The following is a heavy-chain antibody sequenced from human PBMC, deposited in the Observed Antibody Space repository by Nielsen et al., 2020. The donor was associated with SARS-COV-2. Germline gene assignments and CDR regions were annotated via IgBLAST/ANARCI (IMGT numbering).Heavy chain of an antibody. V-gene: IGHV4-34*01. CDR1: GGSISSYY. CDR3: ARQLIYDILTGYPFSWFDP. CDR2: INHSGST. Sequence: SETLSLTCTVSGGSISSYYWSWIRQPPGKGLEWIGEINHSGSTNYNPSLKSRVTISVDTSKNQFSLKLSSVTAADTAVYYCARQLIYDILTGYPFSWFDPWGQGTLVTVSS. J-gene: IGHJ5*02. D-gene: IGHD3-9*01.